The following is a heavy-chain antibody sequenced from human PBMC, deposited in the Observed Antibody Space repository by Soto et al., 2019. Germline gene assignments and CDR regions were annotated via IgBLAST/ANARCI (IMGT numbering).Heavy chain of an antibody. CDR2: IIPIFGTA. D-gene: IGHD3-10*01. V-gene: IGHV1-69*13. J-gene: IGHJ4*02. CDR3: ARDRLGGSGRGYYFDY. Sequence: ASVKVSCKASGGTFSSYAISWVRQAPGQGLEWMGGIIPIFGTANYAQKFQGRVTITADESTSTAYMELSSLRSEDTAVYYCARDRLGGSGRGYYFDYWGQGTLVTVSS. CDR1: GGTFSSYA.